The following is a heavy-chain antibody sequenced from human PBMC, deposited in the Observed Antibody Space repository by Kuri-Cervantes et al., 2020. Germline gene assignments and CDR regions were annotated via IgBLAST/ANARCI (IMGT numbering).Heavy chain of an antibody. CDR3: ARHRWGFGELSLDY. CDR1: GGSISSYY. V-gene: IGHV4-59*01. D-gene: IGHD3-10*01. CDR2: IYYSGST. Sequence: ESLKISCTVSGGSISSYYWSWIRQPPGKGLEWIGYIYYSGSTNYNPSLKSRVTISVDTSKNQFSLKLTSVTAADTAMYYCARHRWGFGELSLDYWGQGTLVTVSS. J-gene: IGHJ4*02.